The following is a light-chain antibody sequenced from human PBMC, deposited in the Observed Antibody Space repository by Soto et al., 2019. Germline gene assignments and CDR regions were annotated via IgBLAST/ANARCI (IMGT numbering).Light chain of an antibody. V-gene: IGKV3-15*01. CDR1: QSVSSN. Sequence: EIVMTQSPATLSVSPGERATLSCRASQSVSSNLAWYQQKPGQAPRLLIYGASTRATGIPARFSGSGSGTEFTLTISSLQSEDFAVYYCQQYNNWRPYTFGQGTKVDI. J-gene: IGKJ2*01. CDR3: QQYNNWRPYT. CDR2: GAS.